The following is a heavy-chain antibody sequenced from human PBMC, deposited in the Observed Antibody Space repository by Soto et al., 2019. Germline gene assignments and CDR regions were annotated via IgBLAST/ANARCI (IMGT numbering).Heavy chain of an antibody. CDR1: GFMFSSYG. CDR3: AREDPPYDFWSGHYRSYYFDY. CDR2: IWYDGNNK. Sequence: QVQLVESGGGVVQPGRSLRLSCAASGFMFSSYGMHWVRQAPGKGLEWVAVIWYDGNNKYYADSVKGRFTISRDNSKNTLYLQMNSLRAEDTAVYYCAREDPPYDFWSGHYRSYYFDYWGQGNLVTVSS. D-gene: IGHD3-3*01. V-gene: IGHV3-33*01. J-gene: IGHJ4*02.